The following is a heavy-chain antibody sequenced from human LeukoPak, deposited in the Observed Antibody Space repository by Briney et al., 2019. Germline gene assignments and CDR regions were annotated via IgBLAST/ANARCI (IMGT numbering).Heavy chain of an antibody. J-gene: IGHJ3*02. D-gene: IGHD2-21*02. CDR2: ISYDGSNK. CDR3: ASTKAYCGGDCYSGAFDI. Sequence: GGSLRLSCAASGFTFSSYAIHWVRQAPGKGLEWVAVISYDGSNKYYADSMKGRFTISRDNSKNTLYLQMNSLRAEDTAVYYCASTKAYCGGDCYSGAFDIWGQGTMVTVSS. V-gene: IGHV3-30-3*01. CDR1: GFTFSSYA.